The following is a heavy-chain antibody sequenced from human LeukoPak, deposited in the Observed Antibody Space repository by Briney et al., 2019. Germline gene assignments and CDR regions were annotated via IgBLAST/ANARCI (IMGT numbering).Heavy chain of an antibody. CDR1: GGSFSDYY. CDR2: MSPSGSS. CDR3: ARGRQDVNMILVVMAGVSYYLDV. Sequence: PSETLSLTCAVYGGSFSDYYWTWIRQTPGKGLEWIGEMSPSGSSNYNPSLKSRVTISVDTSKNQFSLKLRSVTAADTAFYYCARGRQDVNMILVVMAGVSYYLDVWSKGTTVTVS. D-gene: IGHD3-22*01. V-gene: IGHV4-34*01. J-gene: IGHJ6*03.